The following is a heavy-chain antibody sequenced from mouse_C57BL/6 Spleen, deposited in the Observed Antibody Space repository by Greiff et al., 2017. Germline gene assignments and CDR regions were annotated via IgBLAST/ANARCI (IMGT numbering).Heavy chain of an antibody. CDR3: ARRGGTTVVGDFDY. J-gene: IGHJ2*01. CDR2: IYPRSGNT. D-gene: IGHD1-1*01. V-gene: IGHV1-81*01. Sequence: LVESGAELARPGASVKLSCKASGYTFTSYGISWVKQRPGQGLEWIGEIYPRSGNTYYNEKFKGKATLTADKSSSTAYMELRSLTSEDSAVYFGARRGGTTVVGDFDYWGQGTTLTVSS. CDR1: GYTFTSYG.